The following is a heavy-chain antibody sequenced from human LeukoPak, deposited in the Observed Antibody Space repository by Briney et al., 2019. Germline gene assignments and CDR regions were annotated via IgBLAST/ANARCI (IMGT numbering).Heavy chain of an antibody. V-gene: IGHV3-21*01. CDR3: ARDPTTATTRVSFDY. CDR1: GHIFSSYS. J-gene: IGHJ4*02. D-gene: IGHD4-17*01. Sequence: GGSLTLSCAVSGHIFSSYSMNWVRQARGKGLEWVGSISSSYSYIYYADAVTRPFTISTDNAKNSLYLQMTSLRADDSAVYYCARDPTTATTRVSFDYWGQGTLVTVSS. CDR2: ISSSYSYI.